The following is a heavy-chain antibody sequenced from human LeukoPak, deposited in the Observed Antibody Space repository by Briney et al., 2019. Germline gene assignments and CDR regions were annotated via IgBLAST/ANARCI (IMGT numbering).Heavy chain of an antibody. CDR3: AKDPYSSSWYYFDY. V-gene: IGHV3-30*18. J-gene: IGHJ4*02. CDR1: GFTFISYG. D-gene: IGHD6-13*01. CDR2: ISYDGSNK. Sequence: GVLRLSCAASGFTFISYGMHWVRQAPGKGLEWVAVISYDGSNKYYADSVKGRFTISRDNSKNTLYLQMNSLRAEDTAVYYCAKDPYSSSWYYFDYWGQGTLVTVSS.